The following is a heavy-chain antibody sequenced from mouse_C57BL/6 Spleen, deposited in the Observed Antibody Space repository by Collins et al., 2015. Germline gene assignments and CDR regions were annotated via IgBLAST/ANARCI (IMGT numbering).Heavy chain of an antibody. Sequence: EVQLQQSGAELVRSGASVKLSCTASGFNIKDYYMHWVKQRPEQGLEWIGWIDPENGDTEYAPKFQGKATMTADTSSNTAYLQLSSLTSEDTAVYYCNARGLLRSFFDVWGAGTTVTVSS. J-gene: IGHJ1*01. V-gene: IGHV14-4*02. CDR1: GFNIKDYY. CDR3: NARGLLRSFFDV. CDR2: IDPENGDT. D-gene: IGHD1-1*01.